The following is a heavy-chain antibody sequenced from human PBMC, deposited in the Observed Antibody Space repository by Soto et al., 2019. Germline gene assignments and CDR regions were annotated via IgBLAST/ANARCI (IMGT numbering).Heavy chain of an antibody. D-gene: IGHD6-13*01. CDR3: AREHSSSWYNWFDP. CDR1: GGTFSSSA. V-gene: IGHV1-69*12. J-gene: IGHJ5*02. CDR2: IISRFSTT. Sequence: QVQLVQSGAEVKKPGSSVKVSCKASGGTFSSSAISWVRQAPGQGLEWMGGIISRFSTTNYAQKFQGRLMITADESTSTAYMELSSLRSEDTAVYYCAREHSSSWYNWFDPWGQGTLVTVSS.